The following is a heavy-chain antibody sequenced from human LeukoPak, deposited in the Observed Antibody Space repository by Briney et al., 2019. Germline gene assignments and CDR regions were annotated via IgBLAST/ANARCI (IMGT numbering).Heavy chain of an antibody. Sequence: PGGSLRLSCVASGFTFSSYSMSWVCQAPGKGLEWVSAISNSSSNKYYADSVKGRFTISRDNTKNSLYLQMNSLRAEDTAVYYCTRVFPQAGPLDYWGQGALVTVS. CDR1: GFTFSSYS. V-gene: IGHV3-21*01. CDR3: TRVFPQAGPLDY. D-gene: IGHD6-13*01. J-gene: IGHJ4*02. CDR2: ISNSSSNK.